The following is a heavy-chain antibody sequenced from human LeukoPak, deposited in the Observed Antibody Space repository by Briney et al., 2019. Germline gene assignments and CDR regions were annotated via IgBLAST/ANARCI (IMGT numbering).Heavy chain of an antibody. CDR1: GYTFTTYG. J-gene: IGHJ4*02. CDR2: ISAYNGNT. Sequence: ASVKLSCTASGYTFTTYGISWVRQAPGHGLEWMGWISAYNGNTNSAQKLQGRVTMTTDTSTSTAYMEMRSLRSDDTAVYYCARDSGGYSGYDFWDYWGQGTLVTVSS. CDR3: ARDSGGYSGYDFWDY. V-gene: IGHV1-18*01. D-gene: IGHD5-12*01.